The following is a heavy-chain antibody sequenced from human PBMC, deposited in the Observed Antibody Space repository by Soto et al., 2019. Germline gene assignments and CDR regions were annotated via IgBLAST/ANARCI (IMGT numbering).Heavy chain of an antibody. Sequence: QDQLVQSGAEVKKPGSSVKVSCKASGGTFSSHTFSWVRQAPGQGLEWMGRIIPALGTATYAQKFQGRGTITADESATTVYMELNSLRSEDTAVYYCARPAFGDYWYFDLWGRGTLVTVSS. D-gene: IGHD4-17*01. CDR1: GGTFSSHT. V-gene: IGHV1-69*08. CDR3: ARPAFGDYWYFDL. J-gene: IGHJ2*01. CDR2: IIPALGTA.